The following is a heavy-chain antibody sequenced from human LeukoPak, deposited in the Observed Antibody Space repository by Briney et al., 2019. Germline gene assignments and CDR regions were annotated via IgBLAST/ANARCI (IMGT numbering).Heavy chain of an antibody. D-gene: IGHD3-10*02. J-gene: IGHJ6*04. Sequence: GGSLRLSCVVSGFTFCSSWMSWVRQAPGKGLEWVSYISSSGSTIYYADSVKGRFTISRDNAKNSLYLQMNSLRAEDTAVYYCAELGITMIGGVWGKGTTVTISS. CDR2: ISSSGSTI. CDR1: GFTFCSSW. V-gene: IGHV3-48*03. CDR3: AELGITMIGGV.